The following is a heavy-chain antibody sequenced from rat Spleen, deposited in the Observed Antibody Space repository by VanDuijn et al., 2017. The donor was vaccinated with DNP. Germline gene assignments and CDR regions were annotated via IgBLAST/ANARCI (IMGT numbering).Heavy chain of an antibody. V-gene: IGHV2-41*01. CDR1: GFSLTSNS. CDR3: IRPLISRGYFDY. CDR2: IWNNGGT. J-gene: IGHJ2*01. D-gene: IGHD2-7*01. Sequence: QVQLRESGPGLVQPSQTLSLACTVAGFSLTSNSVHWVRQPPGKGLEWMGVIWNNGGTRYNSVLKSRLSISKDTSKSQVFLKMNSLQTEDTAIYFCIRPLISRGYFDYWGQGVMVTVSS.